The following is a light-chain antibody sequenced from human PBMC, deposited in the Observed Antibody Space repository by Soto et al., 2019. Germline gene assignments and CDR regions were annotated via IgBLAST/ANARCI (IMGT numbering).Light chain of an antibody. CDR3: SSYTTSSTRV. CDR2: EVT. Sequence: QSALTQPASVSGSPGQSIAISCPGASSDVGIYNYVSWYQLHPGKVPKLIIYEVTNRPSGVSNRFSGSKSGNTASLTISGLQAEDEADYYCSSYTTSSTRVFGTGTKLTVL. CDR1: SSDVGIYNY. J-gene: IGLJ1*01. V-gene: IGLV2-14*01.